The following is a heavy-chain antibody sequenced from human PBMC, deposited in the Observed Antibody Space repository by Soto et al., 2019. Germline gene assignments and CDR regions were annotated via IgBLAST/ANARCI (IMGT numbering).Heavy chain of an antibody. D-gene: IGHD6-19*01. CDR1: GFTFSSYG. Sequence: GSLRLSCAASGFTFSSYGMHWVRQAPGKGLEWVAVISYDGSNKYYADSVKGRFTISRDNSKNTLYLQMNSLRAEDTAVYYCAKAYSSGWYPGLDYYYYYGMDVWGQGTTVTVSS. CDR2: ISYDGSNK. V-gene: IGHV3-30*18. J-gene: IGHJ6*02. CDR3: AKAYSSGWYPGLDYYYYYGMDV.